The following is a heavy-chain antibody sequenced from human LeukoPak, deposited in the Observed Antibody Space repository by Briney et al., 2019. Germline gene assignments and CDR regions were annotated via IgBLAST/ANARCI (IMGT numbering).Heavy chain of an antibody. Sequence: SQTLSLTCTVSGGSISSGGYYWSWIRQHPGKGLEWIGYIYYSGSTYYNPSLKSRVTISVDSSKKQFSLYLRSATAADTAPYYCASSGRYGRGVFDIWGQGAMVTVSS. CDR1: GGSISSGGYY. V-gene: IGHV4-31*03. D-gene: IGHD1-26*01. CDR2: IYYSGST. J-gene: IGHJ3*02. CDR3: ASSGRYGRGVFDI.